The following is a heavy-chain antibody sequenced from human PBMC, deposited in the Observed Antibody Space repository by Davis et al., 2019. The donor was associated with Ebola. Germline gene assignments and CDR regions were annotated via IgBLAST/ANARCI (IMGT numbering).Heavy chain of an antibody. CDR3: ARAGVSSGWTSWFDP. D-gene: IGHD6-19*01. Sequence: ASVKVSCKASGYTFTSYDINWVRQATGQGLEWMGWMNPNSGNTGYAQKFQGRVTMTRNTSISTAYMELSSLRSEDTAVYYCARAGVSSGWTSWFDPWGQGTLVTVSS. V-gene: IGHV1-8*01. CDR2: MNPNSGNT. CDR1: GYTFTSYD. J-gene: IGHJ5*02.